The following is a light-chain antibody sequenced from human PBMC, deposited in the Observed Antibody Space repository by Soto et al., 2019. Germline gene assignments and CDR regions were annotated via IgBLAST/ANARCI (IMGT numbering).Light chain of an antibody. CDR3: QQYKSWPYT. V-gene: IGKV3-15*01. CDR2: GAS. Sequence: EVVMTQSPSTLSVSLGETATLSCRASQGVGSSLAWFQQKPCQPPSLLVHGASIRATGVPARFSGSESGTEFTLTVSSLHSEDIAIYYCQQYKSWPYTVGQGTKLEIK. J-gene: IGKJ2*01. CDR1: QGVGSS.